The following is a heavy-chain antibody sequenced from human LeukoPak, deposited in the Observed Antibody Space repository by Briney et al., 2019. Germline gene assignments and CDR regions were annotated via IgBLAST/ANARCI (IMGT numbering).Heavy chain of an antibody. CDR2: INPNSGGT. D-gene: IGHD6-13*01. CDR3: ARGQGYSSSEADY. CDR1: GYTFTGYY. V-gene: IGHV1-2*02. Sequence: GASVKVSCKASGYTFTGYYMHWVRQAPGQGLEWMGWINPNSGGTNYAQKFQGRVTMTRDTSTSTAYMELSRLRSDDTAVYYCARGQGYSSSEADYWGQGTLVTVSS. J-gene: IGHJ4*02.